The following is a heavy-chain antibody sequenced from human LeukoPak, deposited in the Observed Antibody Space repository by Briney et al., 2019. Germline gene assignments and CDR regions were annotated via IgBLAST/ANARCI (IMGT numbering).Heavy chain of an antibody. Sequence: AGGSLRLSCAASGFTFSSYWMSWVRQAPGKGLEWVANIKQDGSEKYYVDSVKGRFTISRDNAKNSLYLQMNSLRAEDTAVYYCVRDVRYYGSGSYLRYFDCWGQGTLVTVSS. CDR3: VRDVRYYGSGSYLRYFDC. V-gene: IGHV3-7*03. CDR1: GFTFSSYW. J-gene: IGHJ4*02. D-gene: IGHD3-10*01. CDR2: IKQDGSEK.